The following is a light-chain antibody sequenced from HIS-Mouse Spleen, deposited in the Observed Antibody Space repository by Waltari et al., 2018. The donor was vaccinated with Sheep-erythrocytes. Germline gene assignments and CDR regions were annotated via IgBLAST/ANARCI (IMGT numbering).Light chain of an antibody. CDR1: SLRSYY. CDR2: GKN. Sequence: SSELTQDPAVSVGLGQTDSLRSYYASWYQQKPGQAPVLVIYGKNNRPSGIPDRFSGSSSGNTASLTITGAQAEDEADYYCNSRDSSGNHVVFGGGTKLTVL. J-gene: IGLJ2*01. CDR3: NSRDSSGNHVV. V-gene: IGLV3-19*01.